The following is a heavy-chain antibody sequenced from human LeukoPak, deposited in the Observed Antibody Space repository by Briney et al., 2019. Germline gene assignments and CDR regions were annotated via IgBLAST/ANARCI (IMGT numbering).Heavy chain of an antibody. J-gene: IGHJ4*02. CDR2: IYYSGST. D-gene: IGHD3-3*01. CDR1: SGSVSSGSYY. CDR3: ARGYSYDFWSGYREYYFDY. V-gene: IGHV4-61*01. Sequence: SETLSLTCTVSSGSVSSGSYYWSWIRQPPGKGLEWIGYIYYSGSTNYNPSLKSRVTISVDTSKNQFSLKLSSVTAADTAVYYCARGYSYDFWSGYREYYFDYWGQGTLVTVSS.